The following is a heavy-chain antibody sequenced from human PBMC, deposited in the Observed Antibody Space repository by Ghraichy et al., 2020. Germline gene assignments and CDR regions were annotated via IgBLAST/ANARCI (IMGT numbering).Heavy chain of an antibody. Sequence: SETLSLTCTVSGGSISSYYWSWIRQPPGKGLECIGYIYYSGSTNYNPSLKSRVTISVDTSKNQFSLKLSSVTAGDTVVYYCARGGGGDDYTRLDAFDIWGQGTMVTVSS. CDR2: IYYSGST. J-gene: IGHJ3*02. CDR3: ARGGGGDDYTRLDAFDI. D-gene: IGHD4-11*01. CDR1: GGSISSYY. V-gene: IGHV4-59*01.